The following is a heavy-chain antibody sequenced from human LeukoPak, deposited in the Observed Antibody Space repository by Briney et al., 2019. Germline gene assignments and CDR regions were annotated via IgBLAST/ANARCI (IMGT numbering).Heavy chain of an antibody. CDR1: GFMFSHYG. D-gene: IGHD2/OR15-2a*01. CDR3: VAAGGNRS. CDR2: ISGFGT. J-gene: IGHJ4*02. V-gene: IGHV3-23*01. Sequence: QPGGSLRLSCVASGFMFSHYGMTWVRQAPGKGLEWVATISGFGTDYADSVKGRFTISRDNSKNTLYLQMNSLRGDDSGLYYCVAAGGNRSWSQGSPVTVSS.